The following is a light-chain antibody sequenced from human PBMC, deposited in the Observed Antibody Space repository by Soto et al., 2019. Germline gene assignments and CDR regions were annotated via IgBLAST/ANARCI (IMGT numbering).Light chain of an antibody. CDR1: QTVTRSY. V-gene: IGKV3-15*01. CDR2: GAS. CDR3: QQYNNWPRT. Sequence: EIVLTQSPGTLSLSPGERATLSCRASQTVTRSYLAWYQHKPGQAPRLLIYGASTRATGIPARFSGSGSGTEFTLTISSLQSEDFAVYYCQQYNNWPRTFGQGTKVDIK. J-gene: IGKJ1*01.